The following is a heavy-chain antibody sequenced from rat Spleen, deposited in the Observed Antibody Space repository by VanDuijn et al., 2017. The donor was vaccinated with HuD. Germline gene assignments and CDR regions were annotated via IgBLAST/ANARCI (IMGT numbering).Heavy chain of an antibody. Sequence: EVQLVESGGGLVQPGRSLKLSCAASGFTFSHYDMAWVRQAPAKGLEWVASIRSSGGSTYYRDSVKGRFTISRDNAKSTLYLQMDSLRSEDTATYYCVRSVFDYWGQGAMVTVSS. J-gene: IGHJ2*01. CDR1: GFTFSHYD. CDR2: IRSSGGST. CDR3: VRSVFDY. V-gene: IGHV5S23*01.